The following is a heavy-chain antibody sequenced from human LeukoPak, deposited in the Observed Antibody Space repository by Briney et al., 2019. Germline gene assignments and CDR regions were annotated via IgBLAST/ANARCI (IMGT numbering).Heavy chain of an antibody. CDR1: GFTFTGYY. V-gene: IGHV1-2*02. Sequence: ASVKVSCKSSGFTFTGYYMHWVRQAPGQGLEWMGWVNPNSGGTNYAQTFQDRVTMTRDTSISTAYMELSRLRSDDTAVYYCARDKGKTVGATISFYYYGMDVWGQGTTVTVSS. CDR3: ARDKGKTVGATISFYYYGMDV. CDR2: VNPNSGGT. J-gene: IGHJ6*02. D-gene: IGHD1-26*01.